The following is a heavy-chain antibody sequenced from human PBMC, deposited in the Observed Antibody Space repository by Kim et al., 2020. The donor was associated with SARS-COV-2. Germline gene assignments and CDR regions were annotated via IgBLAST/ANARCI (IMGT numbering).Heavy chain of an antibody. J-gene: IGHJ6*02. CDR2: ISGSGGST. Sequence: GGSLRLSCAASGFTFSSYAMSWVRQAPGKGLEWVSAISGSGGSTYYADSVKGRFTISRDNSKNTLYLQMNSLRAEDTAVYYCAKEVRYGGNSGLYYYYGMDVWGQGTTVTVSS. V-gene: IGHV3-23*01. CDR1: GFTFSSYA. D-gene: IGHD2-21*02. CDR3: AKEVRYGGNSGLYYYYGMDV.